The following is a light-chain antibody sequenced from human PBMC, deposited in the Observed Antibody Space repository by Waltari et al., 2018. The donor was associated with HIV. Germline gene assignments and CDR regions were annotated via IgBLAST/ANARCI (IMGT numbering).Light chain of an antibody. J-gene: IGLJ2*01. CDR1: SGFRNYK. CDR2: VGPGRIVG. CDR3: GADHGSGSNFDMV. V-gene: IGLV9-49*01. Sequence: QPVLTQPPSASASLGASVPLTCTLISGFRNYKVACYTQKPTKVPRFVVRVGPGRIVGSKGDGIPDRFSVLGSGLNRYLTIKNIQEEDESYYHCGADHGSGSNFDMVFGGGTKLTVL.